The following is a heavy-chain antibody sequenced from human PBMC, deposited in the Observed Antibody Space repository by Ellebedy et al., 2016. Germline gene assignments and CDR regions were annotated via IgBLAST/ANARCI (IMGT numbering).Heavy chain of an antibody. J-gene: IGHJ2*01. CDR1: GISIGNKY. V-gene: IGHV3-11*06. CDR2: ISSSSTYT. D-gene: IGHD6-19*01. CDR3: ARDRRGGGSWTATSTYWYFDL. Sequence: GESLKISCAASGISIGNKYMTWVRQAPGKGLEWVSYISSSSTYTNHADSVEGRFTISRDNAKNSLYLHMNSLRTDDTAVYYCARDRRGGGSWTATSTYWYFDLWGRGTLVTVSS.